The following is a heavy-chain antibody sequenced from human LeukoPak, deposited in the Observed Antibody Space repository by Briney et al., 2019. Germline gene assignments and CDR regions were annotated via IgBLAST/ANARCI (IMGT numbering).Heavy chain of an antibody. CDR2: ISGSGGST. D-gene: IGHD5-18*01. V-gene: IGHV3-23*01. Sequence: GGSLRLSCAASGFTFSSYAMSWVRQAPGKGLEWVSAISGSGGSTYYADSVKGRFTISRDNSKNTLYLQMNSLRAEDTAVYYCARDHSESRGYSYGYIDYWGQGTLVTVSS. J-gene: IGHJ4*02. CDR1: GFTFSSYA. CDR3: ARDHSESRGYSYGYIDY.